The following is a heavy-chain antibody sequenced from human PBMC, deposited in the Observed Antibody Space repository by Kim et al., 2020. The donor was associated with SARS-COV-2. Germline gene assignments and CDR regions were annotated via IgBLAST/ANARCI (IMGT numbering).Heavy chain of an antibody. CDR1: GFTFSSYA. J-gene: IGHJ5*02. V-gene: IGHV3-23*01. CDR2: ISGSGGST. D-gene: IGHD3-10*01. CDR3: AKDRSVVRGVMLRWGGWFDP. Sequence: GGSLRLSCAASGFTFSSYAMSWVRQAPGKGLEWVSAISGSGGSTYYADSVKGRFTISRDNSKNTLYLQMNSLRAEDTAVYYCAKDRSVVRGVMLRWGGWFDPWGQGTLVTVSS.